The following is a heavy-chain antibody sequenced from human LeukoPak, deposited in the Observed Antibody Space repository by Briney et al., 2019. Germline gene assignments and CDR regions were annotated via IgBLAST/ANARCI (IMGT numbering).Heavy chain of an antibody. D-gene: IGHD3-10*01. CDR2: INTNTGNP. CDR3: AKDLKFRSPGYDAFDI. CDR1: GYTFNSYA. Sequence: ASVKVSCKASGYTFNSYAMNWVRQAPGQGLEWMGWINTNTGNPTYAQGFTGRFVFSLDTSVSTAYLQISSLKGEDTAVYYCAKDLKFRSPGYDAFDIWGQGTMVTVSS. V-gene: IGHV7-4-1*02. J-gene: IGHJ3*02.